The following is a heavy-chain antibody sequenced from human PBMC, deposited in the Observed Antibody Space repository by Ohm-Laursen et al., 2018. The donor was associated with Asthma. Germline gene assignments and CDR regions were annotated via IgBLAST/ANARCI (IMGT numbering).Heavy chain of an antibody. CDR3: AKDRDWSDFDY. CDR1: GFTLRDHA. J-gene: IGHJ4*02. V-gene: IGHV3-23*01. CDR2: ISGSGGGT. D-gene: IGHD3/OR15-3a*01. Sequence: SLRLSCAASGFTLRDHAMSWVRQAPGKGLEWVSSISGSGGGTYYADSVKGRFTISRDNSKNTLYLQMNSLRAEDTAVYYCAKDRDWSDFDYWGQGTLVTVSS.